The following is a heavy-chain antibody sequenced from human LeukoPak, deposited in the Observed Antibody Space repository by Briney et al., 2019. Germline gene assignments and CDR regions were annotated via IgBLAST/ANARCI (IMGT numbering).Heavy chain of an antibody. CDR1: GGSISSYY. D-gene: IGHD4-23*01. J-gene: IGHJ4*02. CDR2: IYYSGST. Sequence: SETLSLTCTVSGGSISSYYWSWIRQPPGKGLEWIGYIYYSGSTNYNPSLKSRVTISVDTSKNQFSLKLSSVTAADTAVYYCAREQDDYGGNYLDYWGQGTLVTVSS. V-gene: IGHV4-59*12. CDR3: AREQDDYGGNYLDY.